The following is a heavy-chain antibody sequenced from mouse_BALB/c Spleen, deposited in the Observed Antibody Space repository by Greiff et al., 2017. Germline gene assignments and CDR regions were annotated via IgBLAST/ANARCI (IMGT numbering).Heavy chain of an antibody. D-gene: IGHD1-1*01. CDR1: GFDFSRYW. J-gene: IGHJ3*01. V-gene: IGHV4-1*02. CDR2: INPDSSTI. CDR3: ARALITTVVAPGFAY. Sequence: EVQVVESGGGLVQPGGSLKLSCAASGFDFSRYWMSWVRQAPGKGLEWIGEINPDSSTINYTPSLKDKFIISRDNAKNTLYLQMSKVRSEDTALYYCARALITTVVAPGFAYWGQGTLVTVSA.